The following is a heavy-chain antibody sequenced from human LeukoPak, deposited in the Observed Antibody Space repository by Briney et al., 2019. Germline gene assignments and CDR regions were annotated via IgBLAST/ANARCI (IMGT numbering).Heavy chain of an antibody. V-gene: IGHV3-48*04. CDR2: ISSSGSTI. CDR3: ATLPQAVGATPFDY. J-gene: IGHJ4*02. CDR1: GFTFSSYG. D-gene: IGHD1-26*01. Sequence: PGGSLRLSCAASGFTFSSYGMNWVRQAPGKGLEWVSYISSSGSTIYYADSVKGRFTISRDNAKNSLYLQMNSLRAEDTAVYYCATLPQAVGATPFDYWGQGTLVTVSS.